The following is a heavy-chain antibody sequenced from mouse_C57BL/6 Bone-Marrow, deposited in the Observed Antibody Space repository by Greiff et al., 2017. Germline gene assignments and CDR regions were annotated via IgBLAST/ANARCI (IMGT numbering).Heavy chain of an antibody. CDR1: GYTFTSYW. V-gene: IGHV1-64*01. D-gene: IGHD3-3*01. Sequence: QVQLQQPGAELVKPGASVKLSCKASGYTFTSYWMHWVKQRPGQGLEWIGMIHPNSGSTNYNEKFKSKATLTVDKSSSTAYMQFSSLTSEDAAVYYCARGRDAYFDYWGQGTTLTVSS. CDR2: IHPNSGST. J-gene: IGHJ2*01. CDR3: ARGRDAYFDY.